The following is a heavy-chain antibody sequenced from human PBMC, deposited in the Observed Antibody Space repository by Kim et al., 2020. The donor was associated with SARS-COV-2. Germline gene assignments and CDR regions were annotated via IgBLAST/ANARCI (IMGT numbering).Heavy chain of an antibody. D-gene: IGHD6-13*01. Sequence: GGSLRLSCAASGFTFSSYWMSWVRQAPGKGLEWVANIKQDGSEKYYVDSVNGRFTIARDNAKNSLYLQMNSMRAEDTAVYYCARGSGIAAAGWWGPGTLVTVSS. J-gene: IGHJ4*02. V-gene: IGHV3-7*01. CDR3: ARGSGIAAAGW. CDR1: GFTFSSYW. CDR2: IKQDGSEK.